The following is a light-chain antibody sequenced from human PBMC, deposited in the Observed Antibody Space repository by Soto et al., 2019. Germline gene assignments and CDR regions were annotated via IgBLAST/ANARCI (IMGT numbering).Light chain of an antibody. CDR1: QSVSSSY. V-gene: IGKV3-20*01. CDR2: DAS. CDR3: QQYGSSPQT. J-gene: IGKJ1*01. Sequence: EIVLTQSPGTLSLSPGARATISCRASQSVSSSYLAWYQQKPGQAPRLLIYDASSRATGIPDRFSGSGSGTEFTLTISRLEPEDFAVYYCQQYGSSPQTFGQGTKVDIK.